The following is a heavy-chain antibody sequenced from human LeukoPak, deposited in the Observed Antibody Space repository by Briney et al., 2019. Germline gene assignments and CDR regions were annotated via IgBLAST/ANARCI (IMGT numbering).Heavy chain of an antibody. D-gene: IGHD3-10*01. CDR3: AKDRLWFGEYSLDY. J-gene: IGHJ4*02. CDR1: GLTFSSYG. CDR2: IRYDGSNK. V-gene: IGHV3-30*02. Sequence: GGSLRLSCAASGLTFSSYGMHWVRQAPGKGLEWVAFIRYDGSNKYYADSVKGRFTISRDNSKNTLYLQMNSLRAEDTAVYYCAKDRLWFGEYSLDYWGQGTLVTVSS.